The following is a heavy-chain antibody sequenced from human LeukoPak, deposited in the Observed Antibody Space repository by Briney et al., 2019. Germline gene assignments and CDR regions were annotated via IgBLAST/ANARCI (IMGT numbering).Heavy chain of an antibody. CDR1: GFTFSSYE. J-gene: IGHJ4*02. D-gene: IGHD4-11*01. Sequence: GGSLRLSCAASGFTFSSYEMNWVRQAPGKGLEWVSYISSSGSTIYYADSVKGRFTISRDNSRNTLYLQMNSLRAEDTAIFYCAKLTTMTPGRWGQGTLVTVSS. CDR3: AKLTTMTPGR. V-gene: IGHV3-48*03. CDR2: ISSSGSTI.